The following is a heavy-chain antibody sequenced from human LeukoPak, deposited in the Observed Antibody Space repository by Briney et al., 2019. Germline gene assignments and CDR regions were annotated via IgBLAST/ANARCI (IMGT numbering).Heavy chain of an antibody. CDR2: IYYSGST. CDR1: GGSISSYY. V-gene: IGHV4-59*12. Sequence: NPSETLSLTCAVSGGSISSYYWSWIRQPPGKGLEWIGYIYYSGSTNYNPSLKSRVTMSVDTSKNQFSLKLSSVTAADTAVYCCARDRSYYYDSSGPVADDAFDIWGQGTMVTVSS. J-gene: IGHJ3*02. D-gene: IGHD3-22*01. CDR3: ARDRSYYYDSSGPVADDAFDI.